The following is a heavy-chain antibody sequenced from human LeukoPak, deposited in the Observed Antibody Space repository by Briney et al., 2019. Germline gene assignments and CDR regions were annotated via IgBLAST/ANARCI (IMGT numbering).Heavy chain of an antibody. CDR1: GGSISSYY. CDR2: IYYSGST. D-gene: IGHD3-22*01. J-gene: IGHJ4*02. V-gene: IGHV4-59*01. CDR3: ASPGPYYSETSGYLVF. Sequence: SETLSLTCTVSGGSISSYYWSWIRQPPGKGLEWIGYIYYSGSTNYNPSLKSRVTISVDTSKNHFSLSLSAVTAADTAVYYCASPGPYYSETSGYLVFWGQGILVTVSS.